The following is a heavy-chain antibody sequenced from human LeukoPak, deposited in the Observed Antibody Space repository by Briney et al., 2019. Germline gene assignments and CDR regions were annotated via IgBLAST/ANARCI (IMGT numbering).Heavy chain of an antibody. Sequence: GGSLRLSCAASGFTFSSYNMNWVRQAPGKGLEWVSSITSSSSYIYYADSVKGRFTISRDNAKNSLYLQIKSLRAEDTAVYYCARDPYSGRYGDYYYHYMDVWGKGTTVTISS. CDR1: GFTFSSYN. D-gene: IGHD1-26*01. J-gene: IGHJ6*03. CDR2: ITSSSSYI. V-gene: IGHV3-21*01. CDR3: ARDPYSGRYGDYYYHYMDV.